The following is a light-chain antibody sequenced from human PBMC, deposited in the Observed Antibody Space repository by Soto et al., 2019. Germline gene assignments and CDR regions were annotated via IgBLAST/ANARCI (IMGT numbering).Light chain of an antibody. Sequence: IQLTQSPSSLSASVGDRVTITCRTSQGIRSALGWYQQKPGKVPKLLIYAASTLQSGVPSRFSGSGSGTDFTLTISSLQPEDFATYYCLLDYSYFWAFGQGTKVDIK. CDR2: AAS. V-gene: IGKV1-6*01. J-gene: IGKJ1*01. CDR3: LLDYSYFWA. CDR1: QGIRSA.